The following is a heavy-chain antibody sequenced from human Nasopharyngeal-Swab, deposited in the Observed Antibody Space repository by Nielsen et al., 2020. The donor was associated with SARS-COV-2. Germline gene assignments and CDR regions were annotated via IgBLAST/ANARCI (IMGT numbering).Heavy chain of an antibody. V-gene: IGHV4-61*01. CDR3: ARMVVPAARWFDP. J-gene: IGHJ5*02. Sequence: SETLSLTCTVSGGSVSSASYYWSWIRQPPGKGLEWIGYIYYSGSTNYNPSLKSRVTISVDTSKNQFSLKLSSVTAADTAVYYCARMVVPAARWFDPWGQGTLVTVSS. CDR2: IYYSGST. D-gene: IGHD2-2*01. CDR1: GGSVSSASYY.